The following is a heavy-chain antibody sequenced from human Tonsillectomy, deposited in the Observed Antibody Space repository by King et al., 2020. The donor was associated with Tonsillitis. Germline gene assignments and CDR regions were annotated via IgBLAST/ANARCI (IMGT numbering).Heavy chain of an antibody. D-gene: IGHD3-10*01. V-gene: IGHV3-23*04. CDR3: AKGNKWVTMVRGVIPFDY. J-gene: IGHJ4*02. CDR1: GFTFNSYA. CDR2: ISGSGDST. Sequence: EVQLVESGGGLVQPGGSLRLSCPASGFTFNSYAMSWVRQAPGKGLEWVSSISGSGDSTYYADSVKGRFTISRDNSKNTLYLQMRSLRAEDTAVYYCAKGNKWVTMVRGVIPFDYWGQGTLVTVSS.